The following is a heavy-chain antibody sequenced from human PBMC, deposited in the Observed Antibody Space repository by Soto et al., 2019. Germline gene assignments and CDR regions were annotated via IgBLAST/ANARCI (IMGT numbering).Heavy chain of an antibody. CDR3: AVEGCSGGSCPAEYFQH. CDR2: INPNSGGT. CDR1: GYTFTGYY. D-gene: IGHD2-15*01. J-gene: IGHJ1*01. Sequence: ASVKVSCKASGYTFTGYYMHWVRQAPGQGLEWMGWINPNSGGTNYAQKFQGWVTMTRDTSISTAYMELSRLRSDDTAVYYCAVEGCSGGSCPAEYFQHWGQGTLVTVSS. V-gene: IGHV1-2*04.